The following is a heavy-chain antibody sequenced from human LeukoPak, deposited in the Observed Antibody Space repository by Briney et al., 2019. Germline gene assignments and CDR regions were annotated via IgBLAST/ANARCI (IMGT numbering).Heavy chain of an antibody. Sequence: SVKVSCKASGGAFSSYTISWVRQAPGQGLEWMGRIIPILGIANYAQKFRGRVTITADKSTSTAYMELSSLRSEDTAVYYCAGRTYYYDSSGYHWGQGTLVTVSS. D-gene: IGHD3-22*01. CDR2: IIPILGIA. V-gene: IGHV1-69*02. J-gene: IGHJ4*02. CDR1: GGAFSSYT. CDR3: AGRTYYYDSSGYH.